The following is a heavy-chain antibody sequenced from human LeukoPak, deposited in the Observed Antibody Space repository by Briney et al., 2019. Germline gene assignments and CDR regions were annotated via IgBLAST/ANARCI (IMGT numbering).Heavy chain of an antibody. V-gene: IGHV3-30-3*01. Sequence: PGGSLRLSCAASGFTFSDHHMHWVRQAPGKGLEWVAVISHDGSNKYYADSVKGRFTISRDNSKNTLYLQMNSLRAEDTAVYYCARDGYGGYDFWSGLRPYYFDYWGQGTLVTVSS. CDR3: ARDGYGGYDFWSGLRPYYFDY. D-gene: IGHD3-3*01. J-gene: IGHJ4*02. CDR2: ISHDGSNK. CDR1: GFTFSDHH.